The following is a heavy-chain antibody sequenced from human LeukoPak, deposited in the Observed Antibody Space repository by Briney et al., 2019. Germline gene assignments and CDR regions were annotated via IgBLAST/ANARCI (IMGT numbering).Heavy chain of an antibody. CDR2: IYYSGST. CDR1: GGSISSYY. V-gene: IGHV4-59*08. D-gene: IGHD3-22*01. CDR3: ARLYYYDSSGYYYGFYYYYGMDV. Sequence: SETLSLTCTVSGGSISSYYWSWIRQPPGKGLEWIGYIYYSGSTNYNPSLKSRVTISVDTSKNQFSLKLSSVTAADTAVYYCARLYYYDSSGYYYGFYYYYGMDVWGQGTTVTVSS. J-gene: IGHJ6*02.